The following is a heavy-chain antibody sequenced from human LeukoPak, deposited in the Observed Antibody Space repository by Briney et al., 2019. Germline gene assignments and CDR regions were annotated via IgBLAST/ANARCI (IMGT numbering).Heavy chain of an antibody. D-gene: IGHD6-19*01. CDR3: AKLDSSGWSRPFDY. CDR2: ISGSGGST. CDR1: GFTFSSYV. Sequence: GGSLRLSCAASGFTFSSYVMSWVRQAPGKGLEWVSAISGSGGSTYYADSVKGRFTISRDNSKNTLYLQMNSLRAEDTAVYYCAKLDSSGWSRPFDYWGQGTLVTVSS. V-gene: IGHV3-23*01. J-gene: IGHJ4*02.